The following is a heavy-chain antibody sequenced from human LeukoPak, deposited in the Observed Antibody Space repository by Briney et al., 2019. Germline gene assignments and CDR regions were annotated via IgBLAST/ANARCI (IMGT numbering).Heavy chain of an antibody. V-gene: IGHV3-66*01. CDR3: AKMVREFYTISYYFDY. CDR2: IYSGGST. D-gene: IGHD2-8*01. Sequence: GGSLRLSCAASGFTVSSNYMSWVRQAPGKGLEWVSVIYSGGSTYYADSVKGRFTISRDNSKNTLYLQMNSLRAEDTAVYYCAKMVREFYTISYYFDYWGQGTLVTVSS. J-gene: IGHJ4*02. CDR1: GFTVSSNY.